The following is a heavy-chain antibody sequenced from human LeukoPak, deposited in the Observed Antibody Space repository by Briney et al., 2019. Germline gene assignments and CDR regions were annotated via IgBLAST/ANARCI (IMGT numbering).Heavy chain of an antibody. CDR2: IYYSGST. CDR1: GGSISSYY. CDR3: ASSVAAAGKVDY. V-gene: IGHV4-59*08. J-gene: IGHJ4*02. Sequence: SETLSLTCTVSGGSISSYYWSWIRQPPGKGLEWIGYIYYSGSTNYNPSLKSRVTTSVDTSKDQFSLKLSSVTAADTAVYYCASSVAAAGKVDYWGQGTLVTVSS. D-gene: IGHD6-13*01.